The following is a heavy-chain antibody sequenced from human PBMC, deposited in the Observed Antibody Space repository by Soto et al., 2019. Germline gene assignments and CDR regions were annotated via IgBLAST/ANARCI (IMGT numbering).Heavy chain of an antibody. V-gene: IGHV4-31*03. CDR1: GGSISSGGYY. D-gene: IGHD6-13*01. CDR3: ARDRGGGSSWYPQTHFEYYYGMDV. J-gene: IGHJ6*02. CDR2: IYYSGST. Sequence: QVQLQESGPGLVKPSQTLSLTCTVSGGSISSGGYYWSWIRQHPGKGLEWIGYIYYSGSTYYNPSLKSRVTIAVDTSKHQFSLKQSSVTAADTAVYYCARDRGGGSSWYPQTHFEYYYGMDVWGQGTTVTVSS.